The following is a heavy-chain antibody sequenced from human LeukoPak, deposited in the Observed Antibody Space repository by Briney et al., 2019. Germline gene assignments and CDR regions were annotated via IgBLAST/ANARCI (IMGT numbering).Heavy chain of an antibody. D-gene: IGHD2-21*01. CDR1: GYTFTGYY. CDR2: INPNSGGT. CDR3: ASDPRGGDCYADAFDI. J-gene: IGHJ3*02. Sequence: ASVKVSCKASGYTFTGYYMHWVRQAPGQGLEWMGWINPNSGGTNYAQKFQGRVTMTRDTSISTAYMELSRLRSDDTAVYYCASDPRGGDCYADAFDIWGQGTMVTVSS. V-gene: IGHV1-2*02.